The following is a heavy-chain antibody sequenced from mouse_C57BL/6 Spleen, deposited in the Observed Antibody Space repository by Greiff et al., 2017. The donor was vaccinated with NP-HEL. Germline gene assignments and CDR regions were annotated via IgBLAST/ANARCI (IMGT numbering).Heavy chain of an antibody. V-gene: IGHV1-5*01. CDR2: IYPGNSDT. CDR3: TRNYGSSSYYFAY. D-gene: IGHD1-1*01. Sequence: VQLQQSGTVLARPGASVKMSCKTSGYTFTSYWMHWVKQRPGQGLEWIGAIYPGNSDTSYNQKFKGKAKLTDGTSASTAYMERRTLTNEHSAVYYCTRNYGSSSYYFAYWAQGTTLTVST. J-gene: IGHJ2*01. CDR1: GYTFTSYW.